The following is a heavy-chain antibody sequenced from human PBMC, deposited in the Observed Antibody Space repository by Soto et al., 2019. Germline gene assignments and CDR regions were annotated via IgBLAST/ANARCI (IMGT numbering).Heavy chain of an antibody. J-gene: IGHJ6*02. CDR3: ARDFRTYSHGVDV. Sequence: QAQLVQSGTEVKKPGASVKVSCKASGYPFTGPYIYWVRQAPGQGLEWMGWINPSSGGTEFAEKFQGRVTVTRDTSIRTVFLELNSLTSVDTGVYFCARDFRTYSHGVDVWGQGTAVTVSS. V-gene: IGHV1-2*02. CDR1: GYPFTGPY. D-gene: IGHD4-4*01. CDR2: INPSSGGT.